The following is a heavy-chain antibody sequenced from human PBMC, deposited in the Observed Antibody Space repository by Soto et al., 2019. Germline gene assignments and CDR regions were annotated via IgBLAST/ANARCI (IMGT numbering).Heavy chain of an antibody. V-gene: IGHV6-1*01. CDR3: AKGENIGPKLGYAFYP. CDR1: GDSVSSNTAS. CDR2: TYFRSKWYN. Sequence: LSLTCAISGDSVSSNTASWNWIRQSPSRGLEWLGRTYFRSKWYNDYAVSVKSRIIINPDTSNNQFSLQLNSVTPEDTAVYFCAKGENIGPKLGYAFYPWGQGIRVTVS. D-gene: IGHD5-12*01. J-gene: IGHJ5*02.